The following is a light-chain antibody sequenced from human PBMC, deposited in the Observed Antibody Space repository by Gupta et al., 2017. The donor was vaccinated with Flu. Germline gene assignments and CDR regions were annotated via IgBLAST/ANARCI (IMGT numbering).Light chain of an antibody. CDR3: QQYYTTPLT. V-gene: IGKV4-1*01. CDR2: WAS. J-gene: IGKJ4*01. CDR1: QSVLWSPNNSNY. Sequence: SLGVSATISGKSSQSVLWSPNNSNYLAWYEQKPGQPPKVLIYWASTRESGVPDRFSGSGSGTDFTLTINNLQAEDVAVYYCQQYYTTPLTFGGGTNVEIK.